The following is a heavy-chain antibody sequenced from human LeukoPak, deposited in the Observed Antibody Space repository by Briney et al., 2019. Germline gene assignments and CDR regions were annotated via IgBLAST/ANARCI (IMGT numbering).Heavy chain of an antibody. CDR2: FDPEDGET. D-gene: IGHD6-13*01. CDR3: ATHPPPGGAAAGTDLYY. J-gene: IGHJ4*02. CDR1: GYTLTELS. V-gene: IGHV1-24*01. Sequence: ASVKVSCKVSGYTLTELSVHWVRQAPGKGLEWMGGFDPEDGETIYAQKFQGRVTMTEDTSTDTAYMELSSLRSEDTAVYYCATHPPPGGAAAGTDLYYWGQGTLVTVSS.